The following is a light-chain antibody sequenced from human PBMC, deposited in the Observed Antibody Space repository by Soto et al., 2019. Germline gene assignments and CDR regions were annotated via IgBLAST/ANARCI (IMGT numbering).Light chain of an antibody. CDR2: AAS. Sequence: DIQMTQSPSSLSASVGDRVTITCRTSQSIRSSLNWYQQKPGKAPNLLIYAASRLQSGVPSRFSGSGSGTDFNLTISSLQPADFATYYGQQSYSTQFSFGTGTKVDIK. CDR3: QQSYSTQFS. J-gene: IGKJ3*01. V-gene: IGKV1-39*01. CDR1: QSIRSS.